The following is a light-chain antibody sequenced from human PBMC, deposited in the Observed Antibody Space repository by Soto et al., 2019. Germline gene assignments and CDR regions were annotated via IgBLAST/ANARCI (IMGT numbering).Light chain of an antibody. J-gene: IGKJ1*01. CDR2: AAS. CDR1: QGISNY. Sequence: DIPMTQSPSSLSASVGDRVTITCRASQGISNYLAWYQQKPGKVPKLLIYAASTLQSGVPSRFSGSGSGTDFTLTISSLQPEDVATYYCQKYNSAPQGTFGQGTKVEIK. CDR3: QKYNSAPQGT. V-gene: IGKV1-27*01.